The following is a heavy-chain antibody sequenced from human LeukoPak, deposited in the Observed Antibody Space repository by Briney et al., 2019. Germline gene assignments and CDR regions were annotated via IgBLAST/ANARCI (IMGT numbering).Heavy chain of an antibody. CDR3: AVSPNSGYYY. CDR1: GASIGSGGLY. D-gene: IGHD3-22*01. J-gene: IGHJ4*02. CDR2: VHNNADT. Sequence: SETLSLTCNVTGASIGSGGLYWTWFRQHPGKGPEWLGYVHNNADTDYNPSLKSRLTISLDASKNQFYLNVKSVTAADAAVYYCAVSPNSGYYYWGQGTLVAVSS. V-gene: IGHV4-31*03.